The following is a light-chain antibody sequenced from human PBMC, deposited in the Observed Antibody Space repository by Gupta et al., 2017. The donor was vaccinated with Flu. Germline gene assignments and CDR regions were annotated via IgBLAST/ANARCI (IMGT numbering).Light chain of an antibody. CDR2: GAK. Sequence: ERATLSCRASQSINSAYLAWYQQKPGQAPRLLIHGAKTRFTGVPDRFSGSGSGTDFTLTIARLEPEDFAVYFCQQYDSSPLTFGPGTKVEIK. V-gene: IGKV3-20*01. CDR1: QSINSAY. J-gene: IGKJ3*01. CDR3: QQYDSSPLT.